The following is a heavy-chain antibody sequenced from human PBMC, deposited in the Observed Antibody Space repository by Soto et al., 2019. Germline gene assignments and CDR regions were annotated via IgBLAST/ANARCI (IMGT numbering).Heavy chain of an antibody. Sequence: PGESLKISCKGSGYSFTSYWINWVRQMPGKGLEWMGRIDPSDSYTNYSPSFQGHVTISADKSISAAYLQWSSLKASDTAMYYCARQLDSSGYYWAIWGQGTMVTVSS. V-gene: IGHV5-10-1*01. D-gene: IGHD3-22*01. J-gene: IGHJ3*02. CDR1: GYSFTSYW. CDR3: ARQLDSSGYYWAI. CDR2: IDPSDSYT.